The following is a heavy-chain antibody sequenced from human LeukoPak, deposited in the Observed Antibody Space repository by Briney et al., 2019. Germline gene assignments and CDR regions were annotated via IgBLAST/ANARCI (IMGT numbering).Heavy chain of an antibody. Sequence: SETLSLTCAVSGGSISSYYWSWIRQPPGKGLEWIGYIYYSGSTNYNPSLKSRVTISVDTSKNQFSLKLSSVTAADTAVYYCARTADSGWFDYWGQGTLVTVSS. CDR1: GGSISSYY. CDR3: ARTADSGWFDY. V-gene: IGHV4-59*12. CDR2: IYYSGST. D-gene: IGHD6-19*01. J-gene: IGHJ4*02.